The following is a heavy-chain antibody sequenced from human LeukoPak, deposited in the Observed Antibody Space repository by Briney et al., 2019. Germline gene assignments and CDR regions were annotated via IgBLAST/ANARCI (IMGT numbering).Heavy chain of an antibody. Sequence: GASVKVSCKAAGYTFTGYCMFWVRQAPGQGLEWMGRINPNSGGTNYAQKFQGRVTMTRDTSISTAYMELSRLRSDDTAVYYCARGYCSGGSCYSVENWFDPWGQGPWSPSPQ. J-gene: IGHJ5*02. D-gene: IGHD2-15*01. CDR2: INPNSGGT. V-gene: IGHV1-2*06. CDR1: GYTFTGYC. CDR3: ARGYCSGGSCYSVENWFDP.